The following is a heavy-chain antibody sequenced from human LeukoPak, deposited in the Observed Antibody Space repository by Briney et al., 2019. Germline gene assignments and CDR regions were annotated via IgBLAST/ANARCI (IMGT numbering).Heavy chain of an antibody. CDR3: ARDQGHVDY. CDR2: ISAYNGDT. Sequence: ASVKVSCKASGYTFTGFGISWVRQAPGQGLEWMGWISAYNGDTSFAQRFQGRVTMTTDASTRTAYMELRSLRSDDTAVYYCARDQGHVDYWGQGTLVTVSS. V-gene: IGHV1-18*01. CDR1: GYTFTGFG. J-gene: IGHJ4*02.